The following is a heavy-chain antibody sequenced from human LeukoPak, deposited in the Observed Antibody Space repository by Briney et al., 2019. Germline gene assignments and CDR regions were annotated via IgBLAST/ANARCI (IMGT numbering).Heavy chain of an antibody. D-gene: IGHD3-16*01. V-gene: IGHV4-59*01. CDR3: SGGGREHYYYYYMDV. Sequence: SETLSLTCTVSGVSISSYDLSWIRQPPGKGLEWMGYIYYSGSTNYNRSLKSRVIISVDMSKNQFSLKLSSVTDADTGAYYYSGGGREHYYYYYMDVWGKGTTVTVSS. J-gene: IGHJ6*03. CDR2: IYYSGST. CDR1: GVSISSYD.